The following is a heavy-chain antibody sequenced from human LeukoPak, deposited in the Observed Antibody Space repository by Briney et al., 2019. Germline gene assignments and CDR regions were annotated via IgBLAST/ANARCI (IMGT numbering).Heavy chain of an antibody. D-gene: IGHD3-3*01. CDR1: GFTFGDYA. CDR3: TRDQPYYDFWCGTIFDY. Sequence: GGSLRLSCTASGFTFGDYAMSWVRQAPGKGLEWVGFIRSKAYGGTTEYAASVKGRFTISRDDSKSIAYLQMNSLKTEDTAVYYCTRDQPYYDFWCGTIFDYWGQGTLVTVSS. CDR2: IRSKAYGGTT. J-gene: IGHJ4*02. V-gene: IGHV3-49*04.